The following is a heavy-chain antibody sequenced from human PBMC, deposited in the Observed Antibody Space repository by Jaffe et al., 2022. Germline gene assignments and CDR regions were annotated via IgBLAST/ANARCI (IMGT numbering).Heavy chain of an antibody. CDR2: IRSKAYGGTT. CDR3: TRVYGSGSYLLFGVDY. CDR1: GFTFGDYA. D-gene: IGHD3-10*01. V-gene: IGHV3-49*04. J-gene: IGHJ4*02. Sequence: EVQLVESGGGLVQPGRSLRLSCTASGFTFGDYAMSWVRQAPGKGLEWVGFIRSKAYGGTTEYAASVKGRFTISRDDSKSIAYLQMNSLKTEDTAVYYCTRVYGSGSYLLFGVDYWGQGTLVTVSS.